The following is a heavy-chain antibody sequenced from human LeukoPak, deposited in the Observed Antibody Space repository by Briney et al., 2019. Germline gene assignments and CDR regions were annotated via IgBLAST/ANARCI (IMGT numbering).Heavy chain of an antibody. CDR1: GFTLNTYS. Sequence: GGSLRLSCAVSGFTLNTYSLNWVRRAPGKGLEWVSFMTSSRSYYADSVKGRFTISRDNAKNSLYLLMNSLRVEDTAVYYCARREPTGCSGTSCFAGPVGNWGQGTLVTVSS. V-gene: IGHV3-21*01. D-gene: IGHD2-2*01. J-gene: IGHJ4*02. CDR2: MTSSRSY. CDR3: ARREPTGCSGTSCFAGPVGN.